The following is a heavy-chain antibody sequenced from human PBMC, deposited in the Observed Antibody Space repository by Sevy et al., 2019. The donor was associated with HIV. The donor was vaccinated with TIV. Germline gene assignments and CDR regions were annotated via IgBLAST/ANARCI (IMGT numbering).Heavy chain of an antibody. D-gene: IGHD3-3*01. CDR1: GFTFSSYG. V-gene: IGHV3-30*18. Sequence: GGSLRLSCAASGFTFSSYGMHWVRQAPGKGLEWVAVISYDGSNKYYADSVKGRFTISRDNSKNTLYLQMNSLRAEDTAVYYCANRPNYDFWSGYYPNPGAFDICGQGTMVTVSS. CDR2: ISYDGSNK. CDR3: ANRPNYDFWSGYYPNPGAFDI. J-gene: IGHJ3*02.